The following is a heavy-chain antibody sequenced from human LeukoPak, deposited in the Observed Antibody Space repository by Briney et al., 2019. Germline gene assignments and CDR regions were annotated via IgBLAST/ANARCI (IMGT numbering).Heavy chain of an antibody. V-gene: IGHV4-31*03. Sequence: SETLSLTCSVSGVSIRSGGYYWSWIRQHPGKGLEWIGYSYYSGSTYYNPSLKTRVIISLDTSKNQFSLKMCSVTAADTAVYYCARDAEYYYGSGSYSSGIDVWGQGTTVTVSS. CDR3: ARDAEYYYGSGSYSSGIDV. CDR1: GVSIRSGGYY. J-gene: IGHJ6*02. CDR2: SYYSGST. D-gene: IGHD3-10*01.